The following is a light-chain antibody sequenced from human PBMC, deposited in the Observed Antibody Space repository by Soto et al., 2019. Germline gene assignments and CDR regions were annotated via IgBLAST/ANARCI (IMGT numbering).Light chain of an antibody. CDR2: DTS. CDR3: QQFYNWPRT. V-gene: IGKV3-15*01. Sequence: EIVMTQSPATLSVSPGERATLSCRASQSVTSNLAWYQQRPGQAPRLLIYDTSTRATGIPARFSGSGSGTEFTLPISSLQSEDVAVYYCQQFYNWPRTFGQGTKVEIK. CDR1: QSVTSN. J-gene: IGKJ1*01.